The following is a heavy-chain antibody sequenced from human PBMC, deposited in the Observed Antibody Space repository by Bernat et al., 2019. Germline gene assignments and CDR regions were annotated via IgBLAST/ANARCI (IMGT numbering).Heavy chain of an antibody. J-gene: IGHJ4*02. D-gene: IGHD6-19*01. CDR1: GFTFSSYI. Sequence: EVQLVESGGGFVQPGGSLRLSCSGSGFTFSSYIMIWLRQAPGKGLEWRANISGGSRAVYYADSVKGRFTISRDNSKNLLYLQMDSLTAEDTGIYYCSLDKKDPSGWPIFDHWGQGSHFIFSS. CDR2: ISGGSRAV. CDR3: SLDKKDPSGWPIFDH. V-gene: IGHV3-48*03.